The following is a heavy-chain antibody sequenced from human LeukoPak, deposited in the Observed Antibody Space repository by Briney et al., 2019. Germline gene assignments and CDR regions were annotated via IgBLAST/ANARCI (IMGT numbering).Heavy chain of an antibody. Sequence: SETLSLTCAVYGGSFSGYYWSWIRRPPGKGLEWIGEINHSGSTNYNPSLKSRVTISVDTSKNQFSLKLSSVTAADTAVYYCAREIAVAGTLWFDPWGQGTLVTVSS. CDR1: GGSFSGYY. V-gene: IGHV4-34*01. CDR2: INHSGST. D-gene: IGHD6-19*01. CDR3: AREIAVAGTLWFDP. J-gene: IGHJ5*02.